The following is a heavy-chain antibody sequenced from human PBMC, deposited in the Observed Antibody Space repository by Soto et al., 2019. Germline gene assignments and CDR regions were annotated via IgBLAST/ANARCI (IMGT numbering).Heavy chain of an antibody. CDR1: GFTFRSYG. D-gene: IGHD3-3*01. CDR3: ARGSGIWLARYDFDS. Sequence: GGSLRLSCAASGFTFRSYGMHWVRQAPGKGLEWVAIISYDGTNKYYGDSVKGRFNISRDDSNNTLYLQMNSLRAEDTAVYYCARGSGIWLARYDFDSWGQGTLVTVSS. CDR2: ISYDGTNK. V-gene: IGHV3-33*01. J-gene: IGHJ4*02.